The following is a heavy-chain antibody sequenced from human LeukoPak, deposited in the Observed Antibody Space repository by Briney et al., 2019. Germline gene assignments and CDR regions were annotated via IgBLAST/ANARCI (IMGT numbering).Heavy chain of an antibody. CDR3: ARTEESGYSYGSFGYYYYMDV. D-gene: IGHD5-18*01. Sequence: SETLSLTCTVSGNSIRSDYYWGWVRQPPGRGLEWIGSLLHSGSSNYNASLKSRFTISVDTSKSQFSLKLSSVTAADTAVYYCARTEESGYSYGSFGYYYYMDVWGKGTTVTVSS. J-gene: IGHJ6*03. CDR2: LLHSGSS. V-gene: IGHV4-38-2*02. CDR1: GNSIRSDYY.